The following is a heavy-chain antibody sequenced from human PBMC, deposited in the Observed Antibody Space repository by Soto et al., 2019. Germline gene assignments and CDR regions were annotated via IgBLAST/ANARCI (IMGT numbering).Heavy chain of an antibody. D-gene: IGHD5-12*01. CDR1: GYTLIGHH. CDR2: INPKSGGT. Sequence: APVKVSCKTSGYTLIGHHIHWVRQAPGQGHEWMGWINPKSGGTNSAQRLQGRVTMTRDTSSNTAYMEVSGLRSDDTAVYYCPKGVGATMLNQCHEDLHFLHAFPTQRSSDL. CDR3: PKGVGATMLNQCHEDLHFLHAFPTQRSSDL. J-gene: IGHJ2*01. V-gene: IGHV1-2*02.